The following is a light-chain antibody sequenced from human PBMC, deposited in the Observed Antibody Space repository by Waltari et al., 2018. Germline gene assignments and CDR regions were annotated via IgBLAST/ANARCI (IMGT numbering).Light chain of an antibody. Sequence: DIVMTQSPDSLAVSLGERATINCKSSQRVLYSSNHQNYLAWYQQKPAQPPRLLIYWASTRESGVPDRFSGSGSGTEFTLTISSLQAEDVAVYYCQQYYGTPPYTFGQGTKL. V-gene: IGKV4-1*01. J-gene: IGKJ2*01. CDR1: QRVLYSSNHQNY. CDR2: WAS. CDR3: QQYYGTPPYT.